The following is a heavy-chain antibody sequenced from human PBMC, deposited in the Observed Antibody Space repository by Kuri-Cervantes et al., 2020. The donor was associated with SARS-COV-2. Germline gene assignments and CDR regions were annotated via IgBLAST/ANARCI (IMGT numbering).Heavy chain of an antibody. D-gene: IGHD6-19*01. CDR1: GFTFSNYA. J-gene: IGHJ4*02. Sequence: GESLKISCAASGFTFSNYAMHWVRQAPGKGLEWVAVISYDGSNKYYADSVKGRFTISRDNSKNTLYLQMNSLRAEDTAVYYCARDHRIAVAALDYWGQGTLVTVSS. V-gene: IGHV3-30-3*01. CDR2: ISYDGSNK. CDR3: ARDHRIAVAALDY.